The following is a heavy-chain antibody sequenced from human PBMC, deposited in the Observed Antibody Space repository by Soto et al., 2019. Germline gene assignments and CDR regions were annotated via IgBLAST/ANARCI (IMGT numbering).Heavy chain of an antibody. CDR2: TYYRSRWYN. CDR1: GDSVSSNSGA. J-gene: IGHJ5*02. V-gene: IGHV6-1*01. CDR3: ARAWNWFDP. Sequence: SQTLSLTCAISGDSVSSNSGAWNWIRQSPSSGLEWLGRTYYRSRWYNDYAVSVKSRITINADTSKNQFSLQLNSVAPEDTAVYYCARAWNWFDPWGQGTLVTVSS.